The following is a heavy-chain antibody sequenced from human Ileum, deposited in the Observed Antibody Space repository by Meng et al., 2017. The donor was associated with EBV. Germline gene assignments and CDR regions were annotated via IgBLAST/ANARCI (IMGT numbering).Heavy chain of an antibody. V-gene: IGHV3-23*01. CDR2: ISGSPDRT. J-gene: IGHJ4*02. Sequence: EVLLLESGGGLVQPGGSLRLSCAASGFTFSIYAMGWVRQGPGKGLEWVSAISGSPDRTYYADSVKGRFTISRDNSKNTLYLQMNSLRAEDTAVYFCAKRDILYFSFEDWGQGALVTVSS. CDR3: AKRDILYFSFED. D-gene: IGHD2/OR15-2a*01. CDR1: GFTFSIYA.